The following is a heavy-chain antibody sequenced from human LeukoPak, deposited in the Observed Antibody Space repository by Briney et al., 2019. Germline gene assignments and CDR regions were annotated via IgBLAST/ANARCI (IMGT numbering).Heavy chain of an antibody. D-gene: IGHD3-10*01. J-gene: IGHJ4*02. CDR2: IDHSGST. CDR3: ARRSRVLWFGLDY. V-gene: IGHV4-34*01. CDR1: GESLSGYY. Sequence: SETLSLTCAVYGESLSGYYWTWIRQSPGKGLEWIGKIDHSGSTNYNPSLKSRVTISVDTSKNQFSLKLSSVTAADTAVYYCARRSRVLWFGLDYWGQGTLVTVSS.